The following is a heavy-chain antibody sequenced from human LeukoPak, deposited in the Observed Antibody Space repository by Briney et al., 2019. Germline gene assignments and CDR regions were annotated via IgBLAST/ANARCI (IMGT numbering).Heavy chain of an antibody. V-gene: IGHV4-34*01. Sequence: SETLSLTCAVYGVSFSGYYWGWIRQPPGKGLEWIGEINHSGSTNYNPSLKSRVTISVDTSKNQFSLTLSSVTAADTAVYYCARVARCTSCFDVDYWGQGTLVTVSS. J-gene: IGHJ4*02. CDR2: INHSGST. CDR1: GVSFSGYY. CDR3: ARVARCTSCFDVDY. D-gene: IGHD2-2*01.